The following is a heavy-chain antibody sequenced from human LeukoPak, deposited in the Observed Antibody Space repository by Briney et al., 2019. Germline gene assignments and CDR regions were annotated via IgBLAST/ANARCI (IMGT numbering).Heavy chain of an antibody. CDR2: IYSGGST. J-gene: IGHJ6*03. CDR1: GFTVSSNC. D-gene: IGHD4-11*01. Sequence: PGGSLRLSCAASGFTVSSNCMSWVRQAPGKGLEWVSVIYSGGSTYYADSVKGRFTISRDNSKNTLYLQMNSLRAEDTAVYYCARGSNDYSTPYYYYYMDVWGKGTTVTVSS. V-gene: IGHV3-53*01. CDR3: ARGSNDYSTPYYYYYMDV.